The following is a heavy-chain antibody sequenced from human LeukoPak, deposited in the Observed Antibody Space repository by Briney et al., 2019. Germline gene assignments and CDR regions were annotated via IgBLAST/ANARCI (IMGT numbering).Heavy chain of an antibody. V-gene: IGHV3-48*03. D-gene: IGHD6-19*01. CDR1: GFTFSSYE. CDR2: ISSSGSTI. Sequence: PGGSLRLSCAASGFTFSSYEMNWVRQAPGMGLEWVSYISSSGSTIYYADSVKGRFTISRDNAKNSLYLQMNSLRAEDTAVYYCATTLHTSSSFDYWGQGTLVTVSS. J-gene: IGHJ4*02. CDR3: ATTLHTSSSFDY.